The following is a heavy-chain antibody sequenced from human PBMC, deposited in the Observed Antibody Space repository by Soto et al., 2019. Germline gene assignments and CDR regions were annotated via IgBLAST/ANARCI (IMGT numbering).Heavy chain of an antibody. J-gene: IGHJ4*02. CDR1: GYTFNTYA. V-gene: IGHV1-69*01. CDR3: ARVGLAVKGKTLPRYYFDY. D-gene: IGHD2-2*01. CDR2: IIPIFGAP. Sequence: QVQLVQSGPEGKKPGASVKVSCKASGYTFNTYAISWVRQAPGRGPEWMGGIIPIFGAPNYAQKFQGRVTITADESTSTAYLELPSLTPEDAAVYYCARVGLAVKGKTLPRYYFDYWGQGTLVTVSS.